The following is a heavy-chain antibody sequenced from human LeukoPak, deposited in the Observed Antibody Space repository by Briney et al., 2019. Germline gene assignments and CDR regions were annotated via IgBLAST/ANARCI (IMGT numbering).Heavy chain of an antibody. J-gene: IGHJ4*02. D-gene: IGHD3-22*01. V-gene: IGHV3-49*04. CDR1: GFTFGDYA. Sequence: GGSLRLSCTASGFTFGDYAMSWVRQAPGKGLEWVGFIRSKAYGGTTEYAASVKGRFTISRDDSKSIAYLQMNSLKTEDTVVYYCTREGYYDSSGYFKYWGQGTLVTVSS. CDR3: TREGYYDSSGYFKY. CDR2: IRSKAYGGTT.